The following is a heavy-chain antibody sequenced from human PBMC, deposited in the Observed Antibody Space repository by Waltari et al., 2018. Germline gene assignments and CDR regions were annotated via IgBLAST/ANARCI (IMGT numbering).Heavy chain of an antibody. Sequence: QVQLVQSGAEVKKPGASVKVSCKASGYNFTSYAMHWVRQAPGQRLEWMGWINAGNGNTKYSQEFQGRVTITRDTSASTAYMELSSLRSEDMAVYYCARDGGYDILTGKQRGFDYWGQGTLVTVSS. CDR3: ARDGGYDILTGKQRGFDY. CDR1: GYNFTSYA. D-gene: IGHD3-9*01. J-gene: IGHJ4*02. V-gene: IGHV1-3*03. CDR2: INAGNGNT.